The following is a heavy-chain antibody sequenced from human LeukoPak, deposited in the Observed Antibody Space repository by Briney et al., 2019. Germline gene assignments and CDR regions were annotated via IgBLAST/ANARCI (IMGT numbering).Heavy chain of an antibody. D-gene: IGHD2-21*02. V-gene: IGHV3-30*18. Sequence: GSLRLSCAASGFTFSSYGMHWVRQAPGKGLEWVAVISYDGSNKYYADSVKGRFTISRDNSKNTLYLQMNSLRAEDTAVYYCAKWRTAMDYWGQGTLVTVSS. CDR2: ISYDGSNK. CDR3: AKWRTAMDY. J-gene: IGHJ4*02. CDR1: GFTFSSYG.